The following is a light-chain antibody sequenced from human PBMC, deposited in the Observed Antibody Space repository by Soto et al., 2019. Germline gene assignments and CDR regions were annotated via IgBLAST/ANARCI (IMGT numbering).Light chain of an antibody. CDR3: QQHYDWPPCT. V-gene: IGKV3-15*01. J-gene: IGKJ1*01. CDR2: AAS. Sequence: ETVMTQTPATLSLSPGERATLSCRASQSISDNLAWYQQKPGQAPRLIIYAASIRATGIPARFSGSGSGTEFTITTSSLQYYDSAIYYCQQHYDWPPCTFGQGTKVEIK. CDR1: QSISDN.